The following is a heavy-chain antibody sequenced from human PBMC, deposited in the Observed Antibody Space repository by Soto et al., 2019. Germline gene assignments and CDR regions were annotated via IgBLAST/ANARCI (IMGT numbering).Heavy chain of an antibody. V-gene: IGHV1-3*01. CDR1: GYSFSSLG. Sequence: QVQLVQSGAEVKKPGASVKVSCKASGYSFSSLGMHWVRQAPGQRPEWMGWINAGNGNTKYSQKYQGRATMTRDTSASTAYMELRSLTSEDTAVYYCTNSYCSSVSCLGNYWGQGTLVIVSS. CDR2: INAGNGNT. D-gene: IGHD2-15*01. J-gene: IGHJ4*02. CDR3: TNSYCSSVSCLGNY.